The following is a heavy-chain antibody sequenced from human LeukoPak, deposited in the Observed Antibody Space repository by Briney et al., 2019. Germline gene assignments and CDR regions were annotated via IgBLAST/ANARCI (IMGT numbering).Heavy chain of an antibody. J-gene: IGHJ4*02. CDR3: AKGGEDIVVVVAATIDY. CDR1: GFTFSSYA. CDR2: ISGSGGST. V-gene: IGHV3-23*01. D-gene: IGHD2-15*01. Sequence: PGGSLRLSCAVSGFTFSSYAMSWVRQAPGKGLEWVSAISGSGGSTYYADSVKRRFTISRDNSKNTLYLQMNSLRAEDTAVYYCAKGGEDIVVVVAATIDYWGQGTLVTVSS.